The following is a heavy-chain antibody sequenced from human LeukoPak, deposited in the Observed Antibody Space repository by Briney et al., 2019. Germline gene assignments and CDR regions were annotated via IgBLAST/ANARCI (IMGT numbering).Heavy chain of an antibody. J-gene: IGHJ4*02. CDR3: ARVKRKYCSGGSCYSSGWYFDY. CDR2: IYYSGST. V-gene: IGHV4-59*01. CDR1: GGSISSYY. D-gene: IGHD2-15*01. Sequence: SETLSLTCTVSGGSISSYYWSWIRQPPGKGLEWIGYIYYSGSTNYNPSLKSRVTISVDTSKNQFSLKLSSVTAADTAVYYCARVKRKYCSGGSCYSSGWYFDYWGRGTLVTVSS.